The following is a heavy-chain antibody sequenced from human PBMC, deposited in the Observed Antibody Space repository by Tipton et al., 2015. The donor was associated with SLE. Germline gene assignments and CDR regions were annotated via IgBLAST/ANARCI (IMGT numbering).Heavy chain of an antibody. Sequence: QLVQSGGGVVQPGRSLRLSCAASGFTFNVYGMHWLRQAPGKGLEWVAVSWFDGSDYVDSVKGRFTISRDNSKNTLYLQMNSLRVEDTAVYYCAKVQAYEGFDPWGQGTLVTVSS. V-gene: IGHV3-30*18. CDR2: SWFDGSD. J-gene: IGHJ5*02. D-gene: IGHD3-16*01. CDR3: AKVQAYEGFDP. CDR1: GFTFNVYG.